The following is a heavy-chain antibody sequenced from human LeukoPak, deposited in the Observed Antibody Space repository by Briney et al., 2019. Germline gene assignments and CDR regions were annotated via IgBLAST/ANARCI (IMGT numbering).Heavy chain of an antibody. Sequence: QSGGSLRLSCAASGFAFSTYGMHWVRQAPGKGLEWVAFIRYDGSNKYYADSVKGRFTISRDNSKNTLYLQMNSLRAEDTAVYFCAKDKDPWKGTSISDFDYWGRGTLVTVSS. CDR1: GFAFSTYG. V-gene: IGHV3-30*02. CDR2: IRYDGSNK. D-gene: IGHD1-1*01. J-gene: IGHJ4*02. CDR3: AKDKDPWKGTSISDFDY.